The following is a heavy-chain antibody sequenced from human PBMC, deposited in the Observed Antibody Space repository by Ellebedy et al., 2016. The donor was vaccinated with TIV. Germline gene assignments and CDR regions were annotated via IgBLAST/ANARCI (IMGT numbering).Heavy chain of an antibody. V-gene: IGHV4-4*07. Sequence: GSLRLSCAVSGVSITSHFWTWIRQPAGGGLEWIGRLHPSGTPNYNPSLKSRVIMSRDTPKHQFSIKLSSVTAADPAVYYCARHGPQWFDAFDLWGQGTLVTVSS. CDR2: LHPSGTP. J-gene: IGHJ3*01. CDR1: GVSITSHF. CDR3: ARHGPQWFDAFDL. D-gene: IGHD3-22*01.